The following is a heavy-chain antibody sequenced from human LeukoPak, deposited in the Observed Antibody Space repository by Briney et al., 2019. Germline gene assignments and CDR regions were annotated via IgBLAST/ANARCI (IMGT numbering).Heavy chain of an antibody. CDR1: GFTFSSYA. Sequence: GRSLRLSCAASGFTFSSYAMHWVRQAPGKGLEWVAVISYDGSNKYYADSVKGRFTTSRDNSKNTLYLQMNSLRAEDTAVYYCARVQNSYYYYYGMDVWGQGTTVTVSS. D-gene: IGHD2-21*01. V-gene: IGHV3-30-3*01. CDR2: ISYDGSNK. J-gene: IGHJ6*02. CDR3: ARVQNSYYYYYGMDV.